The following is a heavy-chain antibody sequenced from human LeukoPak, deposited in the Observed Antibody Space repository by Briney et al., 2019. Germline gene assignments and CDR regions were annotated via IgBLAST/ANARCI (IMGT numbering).Heavy chain of an antibody. Sequence: PSETLSLTCTVSGYSISSGYYWGWIRQPPGKGLEWIGSIYYSGSTYYNPSLKSRVTISVDTSKNQFSLKLSSVTAADTAVYYCARHGSSSWYGYYYYYMDVWGKGTTVTISS. J-gene: IGHJ6*03. D-gene: IGHD6-13*01. V-gene: IGHV4-38-2*02. CDR1: GYSISSGYY. CDR3: ARHGSSSWYGYYYYYMDV. CDR2: IYYSGST.